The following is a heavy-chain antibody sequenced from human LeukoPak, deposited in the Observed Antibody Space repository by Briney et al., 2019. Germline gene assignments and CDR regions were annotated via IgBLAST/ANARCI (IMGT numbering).Heavy chain of an antibody. CDR3: ARGRTTGEFDY. D-gene: IGHD4-11*01. CDR1: GGTFSSHA. J-gene: IGHJ4*02. V-gene: IGHV1-69*05. CDR2: INPIFHTP. Sequence: SEKVSCKASGGTFSSHAISWVRQAPGQGLEWMGGINPIFHTPTYAKKFQGRLTITKDESMSTASMDLSSLISDDTAVYYSARGRTTGEFDYWGQGTLVTVSS.